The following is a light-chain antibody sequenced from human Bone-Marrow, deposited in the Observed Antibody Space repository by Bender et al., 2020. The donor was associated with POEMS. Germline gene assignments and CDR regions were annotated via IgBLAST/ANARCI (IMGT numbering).Light chain of an antibody. J-gene: IGLJ1*01. CDR3: GTWDSSLSAFV. CDR2: ENN. Sequence: QSVLTQPPSVSGAPGQKVTISCSGSSSNIGNSYVSWYQQLPGTAPKLLIYENNKRPSGIPDRFSGSKSGTSATLGITGLQTGDEADYYCGTWDSSLSAFVFGTGTRVTVL. CDR1: SSNIGNSY. V-gene: IGLV1-51*02.